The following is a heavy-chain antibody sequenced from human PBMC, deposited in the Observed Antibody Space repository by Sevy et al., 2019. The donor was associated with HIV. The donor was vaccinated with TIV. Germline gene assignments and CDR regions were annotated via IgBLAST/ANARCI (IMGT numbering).Heavy chain of an antibody. V-gene: IGHV3-21*01. J-gene: IGHJ3*02. CDR2: ISSSSNSI. Sequence: GGSLRLSCVGSGFTFSGNSMNWVRQAPGKGLEWVSSISSSSNSIYYRDSLKGRFTISGDNAKNSLYLQMNGLRADDTVMYYCASDRDMITVGVGEAFDIWGQGTMVTVSS. CDR1: GFTFSGNS. D-gene: IGHD3-16*01. CDR3: ASDRDMITVGVGEAFDI.